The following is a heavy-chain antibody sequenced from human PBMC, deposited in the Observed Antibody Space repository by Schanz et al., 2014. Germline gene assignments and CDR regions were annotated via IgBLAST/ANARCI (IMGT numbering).Heavy chain of an antibody. CDR3: ARVHHYDPSGWGYFDY. CDR1: GFTVSSNH. D-gene: IGHD3-22*01. J-gene: IGHJ4*02. V-gene: IGHV3-66*01. Sequence: EVQLVESGGGLVQPGGSLRLSCAVSGFTVSSNHMSWVRQAPGKGLEWVSVIYSGIGAYYADSVKDRFTVSRDNSKNTVYLQMNRLRAEDTAVYYCARVHHYDPSGWGYFDYWGQGALXTVSS. CDR2: IYSGIGA.